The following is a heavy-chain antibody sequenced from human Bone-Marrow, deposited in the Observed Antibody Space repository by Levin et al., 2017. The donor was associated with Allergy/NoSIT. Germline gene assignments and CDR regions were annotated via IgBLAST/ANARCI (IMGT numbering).Heavy chain of an antibody. CDR2: ISIDGGTT. CDR1: GFTFSSHW. D-gene: IGHD2-8*02. V-gene: IGHV3-74*01. Sequence: GGSLRLSCVTSGFTFSSHWMHWVRQAPGKGLEWVSRISIDGGTTTYADSVKGRFTISRENAKNTLYLQMNNLRVEDTAGYFCTREVPLSFTGGQYYNWFAPWGPGTLVTVSS. CDR3: TREVPLSFTGGQYYNWFAP. J-gene: IGHJ5*02.